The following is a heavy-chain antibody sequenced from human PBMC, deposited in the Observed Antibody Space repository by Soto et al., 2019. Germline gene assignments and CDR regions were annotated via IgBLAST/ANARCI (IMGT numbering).Heavy chain of an antibody. CDR1: GGSISSYY. Sequence: SETLSLTCTVSGGSISSYYWSWIRQPPGKGLEWIGYIYYSGSTNYNPSLKSRVTISVDASKNQFSLKLSSVTAADTAVYYCARGVRCSSTSCYKEYFDLWGRGTLVTVSS. J-gene: IGHJ2*01. CDR2: IYYSGST. D-gene: IGHD2-2*02. CDR3: ARGVRCSSTSCYKEYFDL. V-gene: IGHV4-59*12.